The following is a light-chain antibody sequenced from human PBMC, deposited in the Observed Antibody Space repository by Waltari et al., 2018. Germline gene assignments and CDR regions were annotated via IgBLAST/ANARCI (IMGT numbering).Light chain of an antibody. V-gene: IGKV1-5*01. J-gene: IGKJ2*01. Sequence: LPAYSGDKVTITCRASQTMNKWLAWYQQKPGKAPSLLIFDASSLQSGVPFRFSGSGSGTEFTLTISSLQPGDYATYYCQQYNTYPYTFGQGTKLEIK. CDR1: QTMNKW. CDR2: DAS. CDR3: QQYNTYPYT.